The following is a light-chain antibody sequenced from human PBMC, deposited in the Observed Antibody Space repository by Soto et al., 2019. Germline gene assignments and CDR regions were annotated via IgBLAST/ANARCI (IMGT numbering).Light chain of an antibody. CDR1: SSNIGVNY. J-gene: IGLJ3*02. Sequence: QSVLTQAPSASGTPGRRVTISCSGSSSNIGVNYVYWYQQLPGTAPKLLVFDDNQRPSGVPDRFSDSKSGTSAFLAISGLRSEDEADYYCAAWDNSLSGRVFGGGTKVTVL. V-gene: IGLV1-47*02. CDR2: DDN. CDR3: AAWDNSLSGRV.